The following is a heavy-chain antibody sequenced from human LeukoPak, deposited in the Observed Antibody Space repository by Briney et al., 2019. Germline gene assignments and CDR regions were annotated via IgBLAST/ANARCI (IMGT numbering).Heavy chain of an antibody. Sequence: GAAVKVSCKASGYTFTNYGISWVRQAPGQGLEGMGWISDYKGNTNYAQKLQGRVTMTTDTSTSTAYMGLRSLRSDDTAVYYCARVGRDLYGDDYWGQGTLVTVSS. J-gene: IGHJ4*02. CDR3: ARVGRDLYGDDY. D-gene: IGHD2-2*02. V-gene: IGHV1-18*01. CDR1: GYTFTNYG. CDR2: ISDYKGNT.